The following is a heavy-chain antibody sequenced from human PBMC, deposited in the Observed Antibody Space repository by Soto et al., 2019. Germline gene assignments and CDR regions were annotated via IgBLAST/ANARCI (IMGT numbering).Heavy chain of an antibody. CDR3: AREAGDLDCTNGVCYKNYYYGMDV. J-gene: IGHJ6*02. D-gene: IGHD2-8*01. CDR1: GFTVSSNY. CDR2: IYSGGST. Sequence: EVQLVESGGGLIQPGGSLRLSCAASGFTVSSNYMSWVRQAPGKGLEWVSVIYSGGSTYYADSVKGRFNISRDNSKNTLYLQMNSLRAEDTAVYYCAREAGDLDCTNGVCYKNYYYGMDVWGQGTTVTVSS. V-gene: IGHV3-53*01.